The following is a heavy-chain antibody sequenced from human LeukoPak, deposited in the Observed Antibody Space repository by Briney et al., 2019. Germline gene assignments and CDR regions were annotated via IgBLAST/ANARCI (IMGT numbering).Heavy chain of an antibody. CDR3: ARVVPAAIRGGYYYYMDI. CDR1: GGSISSSSYY. D-gene: IGHD2-2*02. V-gene: IGHV4-61*02. J-gene: IGHJ6*03. CDR2: IYTSGST. Sequence: SETLSLTCTVSGGSISSSSYYWGWIRQPAGKGLEWIGRIYTSGSTNYNPSLKSRVTISVDTSKNQFSLKLSSVTAADTAVYYCARVVPAAIRGGYYYYMDIWGKGTTVTVSS.